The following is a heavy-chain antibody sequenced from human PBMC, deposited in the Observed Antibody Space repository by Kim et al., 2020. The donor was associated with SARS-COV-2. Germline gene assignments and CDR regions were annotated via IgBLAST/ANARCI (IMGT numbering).Heavy chain of an antibody. CDR3: ARDSDPDY. CDR2: INPNGGET. CDR1: GYNFNDHY. V-gene: IGHV1-2*02. Sequence: ASVKVSCKVSGYNFNDHYIHWVRQAPGQGLEWMGWINPNGGETKYAEKFHGKASMTRDMSTNTAYVELYSLSFDDTAVYYCARDSDPDYWRQGTLVTVSS. J-gene: IGHJ4*02.